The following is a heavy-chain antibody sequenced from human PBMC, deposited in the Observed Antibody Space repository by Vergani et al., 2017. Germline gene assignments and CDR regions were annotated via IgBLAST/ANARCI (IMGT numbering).Heavy chain of an antibody. D-gene: IGHD2-2*01. CDR2: ISYDGDTT. V-gene: IGHV3-30*03. CDR1: GFTFSDYG. CDR3: ARDPDIVVVPAAPYYYYYYGMDV. Sequence: HVQMVESGGGVVQPGRSLRLSCAVSGFTFSDYGMHWVRQAPGRGLEWVALISYDGDTTYYEDSVKGRFTISRDNSKNTLFLQMHSLRVEDTALYYCARDPDIVVVPAAPYYYYYYGMDVWGQGP. J-gene: IGHJ6*02.